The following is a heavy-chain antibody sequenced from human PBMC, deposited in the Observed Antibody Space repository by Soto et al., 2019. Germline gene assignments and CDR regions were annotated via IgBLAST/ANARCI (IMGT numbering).Heavy chain of an antibody. CDR2: ISAYNGNT. CDR1: GYTFTSYG. V-gene: IGHV1-18*01. CDR3: ARDREYFYYESSGHDAFDI. D-gene: IGHD3-22*01. J-gene: IGHJ3*02. Sequence: ASVKVSCKASGYTFTSYGISWVRQAPGQGLEWMGWISAYNGNTNYAQKLQGRVTMTTDTSTSTAYMELRSLRSDDTAVYYCARDREYFYYESSGHDAFDIWGQGTMVTVSS.